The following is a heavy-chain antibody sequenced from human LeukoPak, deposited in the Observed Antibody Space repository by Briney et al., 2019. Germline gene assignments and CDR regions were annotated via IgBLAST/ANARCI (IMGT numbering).Heavy chain of an antibody. D-gene: IGHD2-2*01. CDR1: GFTFSNAW. CDR3: TTIVVVPAASGGGDY. CDR2: IKSKTDGGTT. J-gene: IGHJ4*02. Sequence: KTGGSLRLSCAASGFTFSNAWMSWVRQAPGKGLEWVGRIKSKTDGGTTDYAAPVKGRFTISRDDSKNTLYLQVNSLKTEDTAVYYCTTIVVVPAASGGGDYWGQGTLVTVSS. V-gene: IGHV3-15*01.